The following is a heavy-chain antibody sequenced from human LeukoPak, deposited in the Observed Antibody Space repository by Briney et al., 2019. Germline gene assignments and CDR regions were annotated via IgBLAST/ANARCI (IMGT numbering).Heavy chain of an antibody. CDR1: GFTFSSYG. CDR3: AKGKYSSGSDWFDP. J-gene: IGHJ5*02. Sequence: GRSLRLSCAASGFTFSSYGMHWIRQAPGKGLEWVAVISYDGGNKYYADSVKGRFTISRDNSKNTLYLQMNSLRAEDTAVYYCAKGKYSSGSDWFDPWGQGTLVTVSS. D-gene: IGHD6-19*01. CDR2: ISYDGGNK. V-gene: IGHV3-30*18.